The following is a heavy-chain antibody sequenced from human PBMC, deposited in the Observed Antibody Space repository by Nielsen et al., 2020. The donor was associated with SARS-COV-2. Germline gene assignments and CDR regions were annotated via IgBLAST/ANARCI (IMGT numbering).Heavy chain of an antibody. Sequence: SETLSLTCTVSGGSISSSSYYWGWIRQPPGKGLEWIGSIYYSGSTYYNPSLKSRVTISVDTSKNQFSLKLSSVTAADTAVYYCAKVSFGSSPDYWGQGTLVTVSS. D-gene: IGHD6-6*01. CDR3: AKVSFGSSPDY. CDR1: GGSISSSSYY. CDR2: IYYSGST. V-gene: IGHV4-39*07. J-gene: IGHJ4*02.